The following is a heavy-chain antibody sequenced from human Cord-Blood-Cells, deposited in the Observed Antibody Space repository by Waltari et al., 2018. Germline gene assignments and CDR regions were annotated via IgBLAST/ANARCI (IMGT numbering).Heavy chain of an antibody. D-gene: IGHD3-22*01. CDR1: GYTFTSYA. CDR2: INAGNGNT. Sequence: QVQLVQSGVEVKKPGASVKVSCKASGYTFTSYAMHWVRQAPGQRLEWMGWINAGNGNTKYPQKFQGRVTITRDTSASTAYMELSSLRSEDTAVYYCARDQYDSSGYYYYWGQGTLVTISS. J-gene: IGHJ4*02. CDR3: ARDQYDSSGYYYY. V-gene: IGHV1-3*01.